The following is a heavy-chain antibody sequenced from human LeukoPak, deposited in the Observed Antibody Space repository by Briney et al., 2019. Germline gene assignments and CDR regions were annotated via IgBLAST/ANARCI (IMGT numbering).Heavy chain of an antibody. V-gene: IGHV4-59*01. J-gene: IGHJ6*03. D-gene: IGHD3-3*01. CDR2: TYCSGST. Sequence: PSETLSLPCTVSGGSISSYYWSWIRQPPGKGLEWLGYTYCSGSTNYNPSLKSRVTISVDTSKNQFSLKLSSVTAADTAVYYCARDVWSAYLSNYYYYYMDVWGKGTTVTVSS. CDR3: ARDVWSAYLSNYYYYYMDV. CDR1: GGSISSYY.